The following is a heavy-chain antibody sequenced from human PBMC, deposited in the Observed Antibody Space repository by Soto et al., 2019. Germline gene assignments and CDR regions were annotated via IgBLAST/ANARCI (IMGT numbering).Heavy chain of an antibody. V-gene: IGHV4-61*08. D-gene: IGHD3-3*01. CDR1: GDSVSSGGYH. CDR3: AREALTKSGVAKGFAS. CDR2: IYFSGIT. Sequence: QVQLQESGPGLVKPSETLSLICNVSGDSVSSGGYHWSWVRQPPGKGLEWIGYIYFSGITNYNPSLKSRVPISLDTSKTQFSLRLTSVTAADTAVYYCAREALTKSGVAKGFASGGRGTLVTVPS. J-gene: IGHJ4*02.